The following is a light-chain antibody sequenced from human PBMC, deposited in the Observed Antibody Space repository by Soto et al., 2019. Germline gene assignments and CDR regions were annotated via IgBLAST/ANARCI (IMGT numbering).Light chain of an antibody. CDR1: QSVSSN. Sequence: EIVLTQSPAILSVSPGERATLSCRASQSVSSNLVWYQQKPGQAPRLLIYSASTRATGIPARFSGSGSGTEFTLTISSLQSEDFAIYYCQQYNNWLSFGGGTKVEI. J-gene: IGKJ4*01. CDR2: SAS. CDR3: QQYNNWLS. V-gene: IGKV3-15*01.